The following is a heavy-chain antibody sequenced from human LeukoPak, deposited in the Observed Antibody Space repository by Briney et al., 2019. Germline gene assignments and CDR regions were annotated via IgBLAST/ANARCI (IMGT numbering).Heavy chain of an antibody. CDR2: IRYDGSNK. D-gene: IGHD5-12*01. J-gene: IGHJ4*02. CDR1: GFTFSSYG. CDR3: AKDEMDIVATSFDY. V-gene: IGHV3-30*02. Sequence: GGSLRLSCAASGFTFSSYGMHCVRQAPGKGLEWVAFIRYDGSNKYYADSVKGRFTISRDNSKNTLYLQMNSLRAEDTAVYYCAKDEMDIVATSFDYWGQGTLVTVSS.